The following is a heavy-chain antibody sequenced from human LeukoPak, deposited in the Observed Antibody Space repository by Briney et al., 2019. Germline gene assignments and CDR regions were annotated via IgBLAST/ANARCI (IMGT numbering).Heavy chain of an antibody. V-gene: IGHV4-39*01. D-gene: IGHD6-13*01. CDR2: IYYSGST. CDR1: GGSISCSDCY. Sequence: SETLPRTCTVFGGSISCSDCYWGWISQPPGRGLDWIASIYYSGSTYYNPSLKSRVAMSVDTSKNQFSLRLSSVTAADTAVYYCARLTAAGTVDYWGQGTLVTVSS. CDR3: ARLTAAGTVDY. J-gene: IGHJ4*02.